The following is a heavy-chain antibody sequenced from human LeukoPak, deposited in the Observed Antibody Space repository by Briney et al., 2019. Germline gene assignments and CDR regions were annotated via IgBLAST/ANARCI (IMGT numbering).Heavy chain of an antibody. Sequence: PGGSLRLSCAASGFTFSSYGIHWVRQAPGEGLEWVAFIRYDGSNKYYADSVKGRFTISRDNSKNTLYLQMNSLRAEDTAVYYCAKPSTMVGAVDYWGQGTLVTVSS. J-gene: IGHJ4*02. D-gene: IGHD3-10*01. V-gene: IGHV3-30*02. CDR3: AKPSTMVGAVDY. CDR2: IRYDGSNK. CDR1: GFTFSSYG.